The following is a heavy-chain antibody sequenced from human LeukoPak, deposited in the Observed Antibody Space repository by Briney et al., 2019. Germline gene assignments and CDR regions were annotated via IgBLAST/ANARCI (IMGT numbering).Heavy chain of an antibody. CDR1: GYIFTNYG. CDR2: ISAYNGHT. D-gene: IGHD3-9*01. Sequence: GASVKVSCKASGYIFTNYGISWVRQAPGRGLEWVGWISAYNGHTNYAQNFQGRVTMTTDTSTSTAYMELRSLRSDDTAVYYCARHLKYNILTGFRSSFGFDPWGQGTLVIVSS. V-gene: IGHV1-18*01. CDR3: ARHLKYNILTGFRSSFGFDP. J-gene: IGHJ5*02.